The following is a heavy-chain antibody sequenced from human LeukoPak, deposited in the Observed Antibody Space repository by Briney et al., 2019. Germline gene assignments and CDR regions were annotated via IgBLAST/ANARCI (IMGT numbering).Heavy chain of an antibody. Sequence: PSETLSLTCAVYGGSFSGYYWSWIRQPPGKGLEWIGEINHRGSTNYNPSLKSRVTISVDTSKNQFSLKLSSVTAADTAAYYCARIKEDTAAFDIWGQGTMVTVPS. D-gene: IGHD5-18*01. CDR1: GGSFSGYY. CDR3: ARIKEDTAAFDI. J-gene: IGHJ3*02. CDR2: INHRGST. V-gene: IGHV4-34*01.